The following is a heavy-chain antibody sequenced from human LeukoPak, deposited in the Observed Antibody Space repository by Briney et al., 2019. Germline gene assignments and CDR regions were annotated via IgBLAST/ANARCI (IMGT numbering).Heavy chain of an antibody. Sequence: SETLSLTCTMSGGSISPYYWSWIRQPPGRGLEWIAYIFHSGTTNYNPSLKSRVTISVDTSKNQFSLKLSSVTAADTAVYYCASGIVGATTFDYWGQGTLVTVSS. D-gene: IGHD1-26*01. CDR3: ASGIVGATTFDY. V-gene: IGHV4-59*12. CDR2: IFHSGTT. CDR1: GGSISPYY. J-gene: IGHJ4*02.